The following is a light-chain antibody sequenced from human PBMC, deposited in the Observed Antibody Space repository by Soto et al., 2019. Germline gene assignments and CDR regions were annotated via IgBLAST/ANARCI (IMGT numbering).Light chain of an antibody. Sequence: QSVLTQPASVSGSPGQSITISCTGTSSDVGGYNYVSWYQQHPGKAPKLMIYEVSNRPSGVSNRFPGSKSGNTASLTISGLQAEDEADYYCSSYTSSSTLEVVFGGGTKLTVL. CDR3: SSYTSSSTLEVV. V-gene: IGLV2-14*01. J-gene: IGLJ2*01. CDR1: SSDVGGYNY. CDR2: EVS.